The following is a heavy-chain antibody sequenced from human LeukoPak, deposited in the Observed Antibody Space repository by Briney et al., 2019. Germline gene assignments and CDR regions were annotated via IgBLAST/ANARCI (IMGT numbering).Heavy chain of an antibody. CDR2: ISGSGGMT. J-gene: IGHJ3*02. D-gene: IGHD1-26*01. Sequence: GGSLRLSCAASGFIFSSHAMNWVRQAPGKGLEWVSVISGSGGMTYYADSVKGRFTISRDNAKNSLSLQMNSLRAEDTAVYYCARGRQNSGSYSDAFDIWGQGTVVTVSS. V-gene: IGHV3-23*01. CDR3: ARGRQNSGSYSDAFDI. CDR1: GFIFSSHA.